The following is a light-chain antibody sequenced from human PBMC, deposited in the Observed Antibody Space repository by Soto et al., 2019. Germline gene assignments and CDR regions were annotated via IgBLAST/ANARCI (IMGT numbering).Light chain of an antibody. CDR2: DAS. CDR1: QGISSY. Sequence: IQLTQSPSSLSASVVDGVTITCRASQGISSYLAWYQQKPGKAPKLLIYDASTLQSGVPSRFSASGSGTEFTLTISSLQPEDFATYYCQQSYSTPTFGQGTRLEIK. V-gene: IGKV1-9*01. J-gene: IGKJ5*01. CDR3: QQSYSTPT.